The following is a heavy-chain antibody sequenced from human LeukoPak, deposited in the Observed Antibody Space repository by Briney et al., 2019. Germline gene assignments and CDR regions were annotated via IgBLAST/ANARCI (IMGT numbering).Heavy chain of an antibody. CDR1: GGSISSSSYC. D-gene: IGHD1-1*01. CDR3: VRDRELAY. J-gene: IGHJ4*02. V-gene: IGHV4-39*07. CDR2: ICYSGST. Sequence: SETLSLTCTVSGGSISSSSYCWGWIRQPPGKGLEWIGSICYSGSTDYNPSLKSRVTISVDTSKNQFSLKLSPVTAADTAVYFCVRDRELAYWGQGILSRSPQ.